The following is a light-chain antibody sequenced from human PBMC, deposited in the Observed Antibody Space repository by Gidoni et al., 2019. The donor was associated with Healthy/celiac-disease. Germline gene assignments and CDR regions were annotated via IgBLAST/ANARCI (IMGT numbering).Light chain of an antibody. CDR2: DAS. Sequence: EIVLTQSPATLSLSPGERATLSCRASQSVSSYLAWYQQKPVQAPRLLIYDASNRATGIPARFSGSGSGTDFTLTISSLEPEEFAVYYCQQRSNWPMCSFGQGTKLEIK. CDR3: QQRSNWPMCS. J-gene: IGKJ2*04. V-gene: IGKV3-11*01. CDR1: QSVSSY.